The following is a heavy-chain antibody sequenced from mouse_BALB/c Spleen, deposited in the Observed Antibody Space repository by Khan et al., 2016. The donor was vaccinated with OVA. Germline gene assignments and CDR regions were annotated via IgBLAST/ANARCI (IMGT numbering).Heavy chain of an antibody. CDR1: GYLITSGCY. D-gene: IGHD1-1*01. CDR2: ISYDGNN. Sequence: VQLQESGPGLVKPSQSLSLTCSVTGYLITSGCYWNWIRQFPGNKLEWMGHISYDGNNNYNPSLKNRISITRDTSKNQFFLRLNSVTPEDTATYYCARDEGYYYGDYFDYWGQGTTLTVSS. CDR3: ARDEGYYYGDYFDY. V-gene: IGHV3-6*02. J-gene: IGHJ2*01.